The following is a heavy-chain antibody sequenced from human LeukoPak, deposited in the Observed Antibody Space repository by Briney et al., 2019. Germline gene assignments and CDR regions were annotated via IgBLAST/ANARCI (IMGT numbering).Heavy chain of an antibody. CDR2: IYYTGTT. CDR3: ARGGYDSTGYSVYYFDF. D-gene: IGHD3-22*01. CDR1: SGSISSYY. V-gene: IGHV4-59*12. J-gene: IGHJ4*02. Sequence: SETLSLTCTVSSGSISSYYWSWIRQPPGKGLEWIGYIYYTGTTYYNPSLKSRVTISIDTSKNQFSLNLRYVTAADTAVYYCARGGYDSTGYSVYYFDFWGQGTLVTVSS.